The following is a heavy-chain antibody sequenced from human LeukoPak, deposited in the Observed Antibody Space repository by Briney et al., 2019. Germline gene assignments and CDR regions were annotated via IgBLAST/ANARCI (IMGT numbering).Heavy chain of an antibody. CDR1: GGSISRSHW. D-gene: IGHD5-18*01. J-gene: IGHJ4*02. V-gene: IGHV4-4*02. CDR2: IFHSGST. CDR3: ASRNVDTAMAFDY. Sequence: PSETLSLTCAVSGGSISRSHWWTWVRQPPGKGLEWIGEIFHSGSTNYNPSLKSRVTISVDKSKKQFSLKLSSVTAADTAVYYCASRNVDTAMAFDYWGQGTLVTVSS.